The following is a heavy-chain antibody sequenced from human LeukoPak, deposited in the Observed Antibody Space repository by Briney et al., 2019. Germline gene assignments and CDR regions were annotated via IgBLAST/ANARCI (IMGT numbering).Heavy chain of an antibody. J-gene: IGHJ4*02. CDR3: ARDDSVYCSSTSCGVY. CDR2: INPNSGNT. Sequence: ASVKVSCKASGYTFTGYYMHWVRQAPRQGLEWMGWINPNSGNTHYAQKFQDRVTMTRDTSISTAYMELRSLRSDDTAVYYCARDDSVYCSSTSCGVYWGQGTLVTVSS. CDR1: GYTFTGYY. V-gene: IGHV1-2*02. D-gene: IGHD2-2*01.